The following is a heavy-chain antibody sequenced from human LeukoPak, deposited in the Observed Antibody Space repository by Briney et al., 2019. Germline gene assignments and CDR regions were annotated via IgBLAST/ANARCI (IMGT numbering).Heavy chain of an antibody. CDR3: ARGRDGYNYGY. CDR2: IIPILGIA. D-gene: IGHD5-24*01. J-gene: IGHJ4*02. CDR1: GYTFTSYG. V-gene: IGHV1-69*04. Sequence: SVKVSCKASGYTFTSYGISWGRQAPGQGLEWMGRIIPILGIANYAQKFQGRVTITAGKSTSTAYMELSSLRSEDTAVYYCARGRDGYNYGYWGQGTLVTVSS.